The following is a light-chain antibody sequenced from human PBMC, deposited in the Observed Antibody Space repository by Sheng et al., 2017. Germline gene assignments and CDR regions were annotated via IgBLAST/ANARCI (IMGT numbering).Light chain of an antibody. J-gene: IGLJ1*01. Sequence: QSALTQPASVSGSPGQSITISCTGTNSDVGSYNFVSWYQQHPVKAPKLIIYEGTKRPSGVSNRFSGSKSDNTASLTISGLQAEDEADYYCCSYATSNTFLFGTGTKVTVL. CDR1: NSDVGSYNF. CDR3: CSYATSNTFL. V-gene: IGLV2-23*01. CDR2: EGT.